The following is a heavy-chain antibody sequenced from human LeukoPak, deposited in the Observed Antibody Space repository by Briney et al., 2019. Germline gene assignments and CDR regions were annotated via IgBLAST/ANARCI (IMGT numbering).Heavy chain of an antibody. CDR2: IRYDGSNK. D-gene: IGHD2-2*01. Sequence: GGSLRLSCAASGFTFSSYGMHWVRQAPGKGLEWVAFIRYDGSNKYYADSVKGRFTISRDNSKNTLYLQMNSLRAEDTAVYYCAKDGEDCSSTSCYLDYWSQGTLVTVSS. J-gene: IGHJ4*02. CDR1: GFTFSSYG. CDR3: AKDGEDCSSTSCYLDY. V-gene: IGHV3-30*02.